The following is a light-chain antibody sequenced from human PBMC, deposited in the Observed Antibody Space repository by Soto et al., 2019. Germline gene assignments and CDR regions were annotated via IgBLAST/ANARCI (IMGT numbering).Light chain of an antibody. CDR3: QQCSTFPLT. CDR2: GAS. V-gene: IGKV3-20*01. J-gene: IGKJ4*01. Sequence: IVLTQSPGTLSLSPGERATLSCRASQSVSSRSLAWYQQKPGQPPRLLIYGASTRASGIPDRFSGSGSGTDFTLTISRLDPEDSAVYYCQQCSTFPLTFGGGTKVEIK. CDR1: QSVSSRS.